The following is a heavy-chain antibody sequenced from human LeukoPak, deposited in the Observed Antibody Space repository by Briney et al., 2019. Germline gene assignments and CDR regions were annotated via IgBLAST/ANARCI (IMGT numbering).Heavy chain of an antibody. V-gene: IGHV3-74*01. CDR1: GLTFNSYW. J-gene: IGHJ4*02. Sequence: GGSLRLSCAASGLTFNSYWMHWVRQAPGKGLVWVSLITSDGSSTTYADSVKGRFTISRDNAKNTLYLQMNSLRVEDTAVYYCARGGIAARFAYWGQGTLVTVSS. CDR2: ITSDGSST. CDR3: ARGGIAARFAY. D-gene: IGHD6-6*01.